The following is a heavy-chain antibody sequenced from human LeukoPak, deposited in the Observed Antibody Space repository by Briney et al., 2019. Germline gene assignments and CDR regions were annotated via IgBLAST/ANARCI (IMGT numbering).Heavy chain of an antibody. D-gene: IGHD1-1*01. CDR3: AREGTAGTNLNWFDP. CDR2: ISYSGST. CDR1: GGSIRSYY. Sequence: SETLSLTCTVSGGSIRSYYWSWIRQPPGKGLDWIGYISYSGSTNFNPSLKSRVTISVDTSKDQFSLKLSSVTAADTAVYYCAREGTAGTNLNWFDPWGQGSLVTVCS. J-gene: IGHJ5*02. V-gene: IGHV4-59*01.